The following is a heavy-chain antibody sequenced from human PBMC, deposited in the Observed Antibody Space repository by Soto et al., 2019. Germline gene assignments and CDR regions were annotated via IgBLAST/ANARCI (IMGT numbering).Heavy chain of an antibody. V-gene: IGHV4-61*01. D-gene: IGHD6-19*01. CDR2: IYYSGST. CDR3: ARGIEGWYQGRYYDGMDV. CDR1: GGSVRSGSYY. J-gene: IGHJ6*02. Sequence: QVQLQDSGPALVKPSETLTLTCTVSGGSVRSGSYYWSWIRQPPGKGLEWIGYIYYSGSTNYNPSLRSRVTISVDTSKNQYSLELSSVTAADTAVYYCARGIEGWYQGRYYDGMDVWGQGTTVTVSS.